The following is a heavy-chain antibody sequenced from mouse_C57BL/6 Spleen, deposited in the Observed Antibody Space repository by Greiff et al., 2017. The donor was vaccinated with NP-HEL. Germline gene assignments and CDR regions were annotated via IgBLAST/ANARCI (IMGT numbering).Heavy chain of an antibody. CDR2: IDPSDSCT. J-gene: IGHJ2*01. V-gene: IGHV1-50*01. CDR3: ARKGVYYGSSPSYYFDY. D-gene: IGHD1-1*01. Sequence: VQLQQPGAELVKPGASVKLSCKASGYTFTSYWMQWVKQRPGQGLEWIGEIDPSDSCTNYNQKFKGKATLTVDTSSSTAYMQLSSLTSEDAAVYYGARKGVYYGSSPSYYFDYGGQGTTLTGSS. CDR1: GYTFTSYW.